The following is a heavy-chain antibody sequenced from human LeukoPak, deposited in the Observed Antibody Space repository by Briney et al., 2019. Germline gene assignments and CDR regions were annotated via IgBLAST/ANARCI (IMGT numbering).Heavy chain of an antibody. CDR3: AKEISSGWYRGYYFDY. D-gene: IGHD6-19*01. V-gene: IGHV3-23*01. CDR1: GFTFSSYA. CDR2: TSGSGGST. Sequence: GGSLRLSCAASGFTFSSYAMSWVRQAPGKGLEWVSATSGSGGSTYYADSVKGRFTISRDNSKNTLYLQMNSLRAEDTAVYYCAKEISSGWYRGYYFDYWGQGTLVTVSS. J-gene: IGHJ4*02.